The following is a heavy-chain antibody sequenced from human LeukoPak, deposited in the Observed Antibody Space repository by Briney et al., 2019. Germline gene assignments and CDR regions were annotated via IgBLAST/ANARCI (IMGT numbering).Heavy chain of an antibody. V-gene: IGHV3-48*04. Sequence: GGSLRLSCAASGFTFSSYSMNWVRQAPGKGLEWVSYISSSSSTIYYAGSVKGRFTISRDNAKNSLYLQMNSLRAEDTAVYYCARAPRYYYMDVWGKGTTVTVSS. CDR1: GFTFSSYS. J-gene: IGHJ6*03. CDR2: ISSSSSTI. CDR3: ARAPRYYYMDV.